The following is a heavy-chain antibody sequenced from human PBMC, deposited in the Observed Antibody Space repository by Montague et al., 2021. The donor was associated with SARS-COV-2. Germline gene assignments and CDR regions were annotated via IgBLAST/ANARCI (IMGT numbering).Heavy chain of an antibody. Sequence: SETLSLTCTVSGGSISSGDYYWIWIRQRPGKDREWIGYNYNSDSDDDPLHRRDTITVDTSKTQYPLKLSPVTAADTAVYYCARVFPGWLQFDPYFHNWRHGTLGTV. V-gene: IGHV4-61*08. J-gene: IGHJ4*01. CDR1: GGSISSGDYY. CDR2: NYNSD. CDR3: ARVFPGWLQFDPYFHN. D-gene: IGHD5-24*01.